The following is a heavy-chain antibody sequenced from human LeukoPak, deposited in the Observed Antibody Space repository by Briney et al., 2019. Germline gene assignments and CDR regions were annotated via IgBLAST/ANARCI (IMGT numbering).Heavy chain of an antibody. CDR2: ISGSGGNT. CDR3: AREAINGDYVIRVASVDY. Sequence: PGGSLRLSCVASGFTFSSYAMSWVRQAPGKGLEWVSGISGSGGNTYYVDSVKGRFTISRDNSKNTLYLQMNSLRAEDTAVYYCAREAINGDYVIRVASVDYWGQGTLVTVSS. D-gene: IGHD4-17*01. CDR1: GFTFSSYA. J-gene: IGHJ4*02. V-gene: IGHV3-23*01.